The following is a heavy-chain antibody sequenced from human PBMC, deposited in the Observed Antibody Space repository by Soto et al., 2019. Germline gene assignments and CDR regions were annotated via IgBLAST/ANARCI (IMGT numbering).Heavy chain of an antibody. J-gene: IGHJ6*02. CDR1: GGTFSSYT. CDR3: GREGGGIQLWSSGMDV. V-gene: IGHV1-69*08. CDR2: IIPILGIA. D-gene: IGHD5-18*01. Sequence: QVQLVQSGAEVKKPGSSVKVSCKASGGTFSSYTISWVRQAPGQGLEWMGRIIPILGIANYAQKFQGRVTITADKTTSTAYMELRSLRSEDTAVYYWGREGGGIQLWSSGMDVWGQGTTVTVSS.